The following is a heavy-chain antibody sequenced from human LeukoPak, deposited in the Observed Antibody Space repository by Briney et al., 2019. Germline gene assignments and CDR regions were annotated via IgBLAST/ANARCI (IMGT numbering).Heavy chain of an antibody. CDR1: GFPFSAYA. J-gene: IGHJ4*02. Sequence: PGGSLTLSCAASGFPFSAYATSWVRQAPGKGLEWVSFITGNSNYIYYAHSAKGRFTISRDNAKNTLYLQMNSLRVEDTAVYYCARDRVSGSGSIDYWGQGTLVTVSS. V-gene: IGHV3-21*01. D-gene: IGHD3-10*01. CDR3: ARDRVSGSGSIDY. CDR2: ITGNSNYI.